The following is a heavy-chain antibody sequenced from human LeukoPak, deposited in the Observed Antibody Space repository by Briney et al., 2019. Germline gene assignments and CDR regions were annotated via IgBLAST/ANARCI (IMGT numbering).Heavy chain of an antibody. V-gene: IGHV3-23*01. Sequence: RGSLRLSCAASGFTFSSYAMSWVRQAPGKGLEWVSAISGSGGSTYYADSVKGRFTISRDNSKNTLYLQMNSLRAEDTAVYYCAKGLLNVAAAGIDYWGQGTLVTVSS. CDR3: AKGLLNVAAAGIDY. CDR2: ISGSGGST. J-gene: IGHJ4*02. D-gene: IGHD6-13*01. CDR1: GFTFSSYA.